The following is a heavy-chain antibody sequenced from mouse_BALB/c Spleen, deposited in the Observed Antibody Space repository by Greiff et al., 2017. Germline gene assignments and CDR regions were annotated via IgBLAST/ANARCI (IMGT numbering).Heavy chain of an antibody. D-gene: IGHD4-1*01. CDR1: GFTFSDYY. Sequence: EVQVVESGGGLVKPGGSLKLSCAASGFTFSDYYMYWVRQTPEKRLEWVATISDGGSYTYYPDSVKGRFTISRDNAKNNLYLQMSSLKSEDTAMYYCARGGKGYAMDYWGQGTSVTVSS. J-gene: IGHJ4*01. CDR2: ISDGGSYT. CDR3: ARGGKGYAMDY. V-gene: IGHV5-4*02.